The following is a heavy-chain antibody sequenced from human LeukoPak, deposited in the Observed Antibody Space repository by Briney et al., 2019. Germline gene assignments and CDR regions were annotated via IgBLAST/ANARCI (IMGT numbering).Heavy chain of an antibody. J-gene: IGHJ4*02. CDR3: ARPTYYDNSGYYC. CDR2: IHHSGST. D-gene: IGHD3-22*01. CDR1: GDSISRSNFY. Sequence: SETLSLTCTVSGDSISRSNFYWGWIRQPPGKGLEWIGSIHHSGSTYYNPSLKSRVNISVDTSKNQFSLKLSSVTAADTAVYYCARPTYYDNSGYYCWGQGTLVTVSS. V-gene: IGHV4-39*01.